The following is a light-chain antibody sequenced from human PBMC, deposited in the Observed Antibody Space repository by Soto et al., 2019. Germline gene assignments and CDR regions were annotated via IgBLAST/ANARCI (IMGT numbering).Light chain of an antibody. Sequence: DIVLTQSPATLSLSPGESATLSCRASQSVTRFLAWYQQKPGQAPRLLIYDISNRAAGIPARFSGSGSGTDFTLTISSLEPEVFAVYYCQQRNFWLTFGGGTKVDIK. CDR1: QSVTRF. CDR2: DIS. V-gene: IGKV3-11*01. CDR3: QQRNFWLT. J-gene: IGKJ4*01.